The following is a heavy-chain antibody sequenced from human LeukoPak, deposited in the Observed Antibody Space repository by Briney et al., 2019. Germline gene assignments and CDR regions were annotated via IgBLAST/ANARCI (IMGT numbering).Heavy chain of an antibody. V-gene: IGHV3-53*01. CDR3: ARSITMARVDI. J-gene: IGHJ3*02. D-gene: IGHD3-10*01. Sequence: GGSLRLSCAASGFTVSTNYLNWVRQAPGKGLEWVPIIYTGGDTYYADSVKGRFTISRDESKNTLYLQMNSLRVEDTATYYCARSITMARVDIWGQGTMVTVSS. CDR2: IYTGGDT. CDR1: GFTVSTNY.